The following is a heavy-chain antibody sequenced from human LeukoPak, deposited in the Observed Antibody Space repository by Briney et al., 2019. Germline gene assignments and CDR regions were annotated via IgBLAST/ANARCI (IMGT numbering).Heavy chain of an antibody. D-gene: IGHD3-9*01. CDR1: GGSISSYY. J-gene: IGHJ2*01. CDR3: ARDDYDILTGLGYFDL. Sequence: KASETLSLTCTVSGGSISSYYWSWIRQPPGEGLEWIGYIYYSGSTNYNPSLKSRVSISVDTSKNQFSLKLSSVTAADTAVYYCARDDYDILTGLGYFDLWGRGTLVTVSS. CDR2: IYYSGST. V-gene: IGHV4-59*01.